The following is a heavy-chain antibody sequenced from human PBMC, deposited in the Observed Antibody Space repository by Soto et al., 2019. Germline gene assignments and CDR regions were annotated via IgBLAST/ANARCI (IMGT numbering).Heavy chain of an antibody. CDR1: AASFSKYY. V-gene: IGHV4-59*01. CDR2: IYFNGNT. CDR3: ASVTFGGIVLAH. J-gene: IGHJ4*02. Sequence: SETLSLTCTVSAASFSKYYWTWIRQPPGKGLEWIGYIYFNGNTKYNPSLEGRLTISIDTSKKEFSLKLTSVTAADAAVYYCASVTFGGIVLAHWGQGALVTVSS. D-gene: IGHD3-16*01.